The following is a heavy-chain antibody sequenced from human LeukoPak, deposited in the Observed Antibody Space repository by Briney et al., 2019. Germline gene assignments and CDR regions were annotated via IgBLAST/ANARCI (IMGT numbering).Heavy chain of an antibody. CDR2: IIPHTGGT. CDR1: GYMFTAYY. CDR3: ALSVGATMGFDY. V-gene: IGHV1-2*02. D-gene: IGHD1-26*01. J-gene: IGHJ4*02. Sequence: ASVKVSCKASGYMFTAYYMHWVRQAPGQGLEWMGWIIPHTGGTNYAQKFQGRVTMTRDTSISAAYMELSRLRSDDTAAYYCALSVGATMGFDYWGQGTLVTVSS.